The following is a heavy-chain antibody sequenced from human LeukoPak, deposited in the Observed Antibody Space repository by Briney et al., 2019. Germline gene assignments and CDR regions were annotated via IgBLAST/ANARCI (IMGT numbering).Heavy chain of an antibody. CDR1: GGSFSGYY. Sequence: LSLTCAVYGGSFSGYYWSWIRQPPGKGLEWVSYISSSGNIIYYADSVKGRFTISRDNAKNSLYLQMNSLRAEDTAVYYCARRRYNWNAIDYWGQGTLVTVSS. CDR3: ARRRYNWNAIDY. J-gene: IGHJ4*02. V-gene: IGHV3-11*01. D-gene: IGHD1-20*01. CDR2: ISSSGNII.